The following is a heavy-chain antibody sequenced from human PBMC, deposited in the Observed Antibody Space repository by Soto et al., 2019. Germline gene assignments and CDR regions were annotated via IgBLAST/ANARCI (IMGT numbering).Heavy chain of an antibody. J-gene: IGHJ4*02. CDR2: IYYSGST. D-gene: IGHD3-3*01. CDR3: ARALRFLEWLDY. CDR1: GGSISSGGYY. V-gene: IGHV4-31*03. Sequence: SETLSLTCTVSGGSISSGGYYWSWIRQHPGKGLEWIGYIYYSGSTYYNPSLKSRVTISVDTSKNQFSLKLSSVTAADTAVYYCARALRFLEWLDYWGQGTLVTVSS.